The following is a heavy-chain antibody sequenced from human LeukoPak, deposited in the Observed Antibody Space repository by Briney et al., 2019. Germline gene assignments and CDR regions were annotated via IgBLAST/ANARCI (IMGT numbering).Heavy chain of an antibody. Sequence: SETLSLTCTVPGGSISSTSYHWAWIRQPPGKGLEWIATVYYTGSAYYNPSLKSRLTISVDTSKSQFSLKLTSVTTADTALYYCARYASGSYYWFDPWGQGTLVTVSS. J-gene: IGHJ5*02. CDR1: GGSISSTSYH. CDR3: ARYASGSYYWFDP. V-gene: IGHV4-39*01. CDR2: VYYTGSA. D-gene: IGHD3-10*01.